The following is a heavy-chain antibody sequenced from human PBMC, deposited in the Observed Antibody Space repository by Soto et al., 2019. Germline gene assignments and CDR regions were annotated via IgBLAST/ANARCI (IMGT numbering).Heavy chain of an antibody. J-gene: IGHJ6*02. D-gene: IGHD6-13*01. Sequence: QVEESGGGLVKPGGSLRLSCSASGFPFISYSMSWVRQAPGRGLQWVSSISTTSSYMSYAESVRGRFTISRDNAKNSLFLQMNSLRAEDTAVYYCARGVAAAYYYYAMDVWGQGTTVTVSS. CDR3: ARGVAAAYYYYAMDV. V-gene: IGHV3-21*01. CDR1: GFPFISYS. CDR2: ISTTSSYM.